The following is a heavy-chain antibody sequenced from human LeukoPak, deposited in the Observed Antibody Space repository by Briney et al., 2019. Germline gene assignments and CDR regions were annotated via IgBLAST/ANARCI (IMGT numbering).Heavy chain of an antibody. CDR3: ARVAVTNSEFDY. CDR2: IYTSGST. J-gene: IGHJ4*02. CDR1: GGSISSYY. V-gene: IGHV4-4*07. D-gene: IGHD4-17*01. Sequence: PSETLSLTCTVSGGSISSYYWSWIRQPAGKGLERIGRIYTSGSTNYNPSLKSRVTMSVDTSKNQFSLKLSPVTAADTAVYYCARVAVTNSEFDYWGQGTLVTVSS.